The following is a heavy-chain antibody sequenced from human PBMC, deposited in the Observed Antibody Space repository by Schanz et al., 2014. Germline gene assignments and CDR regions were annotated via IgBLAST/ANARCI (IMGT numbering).Heavy chain of an antibody. V-gene: IGHV1-18*01. Sequence: QVKLVQSGGEVKTPGASVKVSCKASGYTFTRSGISWVRQAPGQGLEWMGWIGGSHGNTNFAQKFQGRVTMTTDTSTSTVYMELRSLTSDDSAVYYCARDRDQWDGNYLDYWGQGTLVTVSS. D-gene: IGHD1-26*01. CDR2: IGGSHGNT. J-gene: IGHJ4*02. CDR3: ARDRDQWDGNYLDY. CDR1: GYTFTRSG.